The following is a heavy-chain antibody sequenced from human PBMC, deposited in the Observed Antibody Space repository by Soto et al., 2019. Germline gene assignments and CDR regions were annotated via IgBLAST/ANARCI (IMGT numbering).Heavy chain of an antibody. Sequence: GGSLRLSCAASGFTFSSYSMNWVRQAPGKGLEWVSSISSSSSYIYYADSVKGRFTISRDNAKNSLYLQMNSLRDDDTAVYYCARAGSYRFDYWGLGTLVTVSS. CDR2: ISSSSSYI. CDR1: GFTFSSYS. D-gene: IGHD3-16*02. V-gene: IGHV3-21*01. J-gene: IGHJ4*02. CDR3: ARAGSYRFDY.